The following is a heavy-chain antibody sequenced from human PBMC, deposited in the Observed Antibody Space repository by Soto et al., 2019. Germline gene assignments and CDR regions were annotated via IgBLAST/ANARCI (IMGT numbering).Heavy chain of an antibody. V-gene: IGHV1-18*01. J-gene: IGHJ5*02. D-gene: IGHD3-3*01. CDR2: ISAYNGNT. CDR3: ARDGSITIFGVVTPPLDP. Sequence: GASVKVSCKASGYTFTSYGISWVRQAPGQGLEWMGWISAYNGNTNYAQKLQGRVTMTTDTSTSTAYMELRSLRSDDTAVYYCARDGSITIFGVVTPPLDPWGQGTLVTVSS. CDR1: GYTFTSYG.